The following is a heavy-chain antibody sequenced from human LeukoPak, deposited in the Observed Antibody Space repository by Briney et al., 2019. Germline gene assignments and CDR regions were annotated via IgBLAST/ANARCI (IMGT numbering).Heavy chain of an antibody. Sequence: PGGSLRLSCAASGFTFSSYGMHWVRQAPGKGLEWVAVISYDGSNKYYADSVKGRFTISRDNSKNTLYLQMNSLRAEDTAVYYCAKVGYDSSGYYPIDYWGQGTLVTVSS. CDR2: ISYDGSNK. CDR1: GFTFSSYG. V-gene: IGHV3-30*18. J-gene: IGHJ4*02. D-gene: IGHD3-22*01. CDR3: AKVGYDSSGYYPIDY.